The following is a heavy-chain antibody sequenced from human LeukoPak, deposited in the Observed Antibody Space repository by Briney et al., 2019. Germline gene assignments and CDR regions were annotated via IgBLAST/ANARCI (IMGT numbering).Heavy chain of an antibody. D-gene: IGHD2-2*01. CDR2: ISAYNGNT. J-gene: IGHJ4*02. CDR1: GYTFTSYG. V-gene: IGHV1-18*01. CDR3: ARGTPRAAPPITDY. Sequence: GASVKVSCKASGYTFTSYGISWVRQAPGQGLEWMGWISAYNGNTNYARKLQGRVTMTTDTSTSTAYMELRSLRSDDTAVYYCARGTPRAAPPITDYWGQGTLVTVSS.